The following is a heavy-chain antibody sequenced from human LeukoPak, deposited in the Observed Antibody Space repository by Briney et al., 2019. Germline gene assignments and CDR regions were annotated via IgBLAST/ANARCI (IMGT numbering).Heavy chain of an antibody. Sequence: SETLSLTCAVYGGSFSGYYWSWIRQPPGKGLEWIGEINHSGSTNYNPSLKSRVTISVDTSKNQFSLKLSSVTAADTAVYYCARNEGQLSRSWFDPWGQGTLVTVSS. V-gene: IGHV4-34*01. CDR3: ARNEGQLSRSWFDP. J-gene: IGHJ5*02. CDR1: GGSFSGYY. D-gene: IGHD6-13*01. CDR2: INHSGST.